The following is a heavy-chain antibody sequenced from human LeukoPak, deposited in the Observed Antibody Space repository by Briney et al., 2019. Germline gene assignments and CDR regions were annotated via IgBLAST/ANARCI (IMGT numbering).Heavy chain of an antibody. V-gene: IGHV3-23*01. CDR3: AKEEGYYYDSGGYYVEYFQH. CDR1: GFTFNNYA. J-gene: IGHJ1*01. D-gene: IGHD3-22*01. CDR2: ISGSGGTT. Sequence: GGSLRLSCAASGFTFNNYAMSWVRQAPGKGLEWVSAISGSGGTTYYADSVKGRFTFSRDNSKNTLYLQMNRLRAEDTAVYYCAKEEGYYYDSGGYYVEYFQHWGQGTLVTVSS.